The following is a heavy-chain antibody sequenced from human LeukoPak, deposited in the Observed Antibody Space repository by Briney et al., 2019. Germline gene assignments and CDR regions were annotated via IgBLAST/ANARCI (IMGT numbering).Heavy chain of an antibody. CDR3: ARGYDFGSGSFFDY. V-gene: IGHV3-21*01. Sequence: GGSLRLSCAASGFTFSSYAMNWVRQAPGKRLEWVSSISTSSSYIYYADSVKGRFTIDRDNAKNSLYLQMDNLRAEDTAVYYCARGYDFGSGSFFDYWGQGTLVTVSS. CDR2: ISTSSSYI. D-gene: IGHD3-10*01. CDR1: GFTFSSYA. J-gene: IGHJ4*02.